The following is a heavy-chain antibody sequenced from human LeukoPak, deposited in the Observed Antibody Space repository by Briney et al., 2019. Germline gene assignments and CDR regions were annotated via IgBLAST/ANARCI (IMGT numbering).Heavy chain of an antibody. V-gene: IGHV4-59*11. CDR1: GGSISSHY. J-gene: IGHJ3*02. CDR3: ARGFQSGSDAFDI. D-gene: IGHD3-3*01. CDR2: IYYGGST. Sequence: SETLSLTCTVSGGSISSHYWSWIRQPPGKGLEWIGYIYYGGSTNYNPSLKSRVTISVDTSKNQFSLKLSSVTAADTAVYYCARGFQSGSDAFDIWGQGTMVIVSS.